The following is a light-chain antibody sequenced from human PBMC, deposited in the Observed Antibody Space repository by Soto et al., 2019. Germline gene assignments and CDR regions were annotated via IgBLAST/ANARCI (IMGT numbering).Light chain of an antibody. Sequence: IVLTPSPSTHVLSXGGRATLSXXASQSVSSYLAWYQQKPGQAPRLLIYGASTRAAGIPARFRGGGSGADFTLTITSLQSEDFAIYYCQQYNAWPITFGQGTRLEIK. V-gene: IGKV3-15*01. J-gene: IGKJ5*01. CDR2: GAS. CDR1: QSVSSY. CDR3: QQYNAWPIT.